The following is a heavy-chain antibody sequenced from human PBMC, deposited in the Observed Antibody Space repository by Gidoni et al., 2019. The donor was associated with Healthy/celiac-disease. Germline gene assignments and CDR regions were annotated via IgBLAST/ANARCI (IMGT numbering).Heavy chain of an antibody. J-gene: IGHJ6*03. CDR3: AKAGLDCSSTSCPQDRHYYYYYMDV. D-gene: IGHD2-2*01. CDR2: ITYDGSNK. Sequence: QVQLVESGGGVVQPGRSLRRSCAASGFTFSSYGMHWVRQAQGKGLEGVAVITYDGSNKYYADSVKGRFTISRDNSKNTLYLQMNSLRAEDTAVYYCAKAGLDCSSTSCPQDRHYYYYYMDVWGKGTTVTVSS. CDR1: GFTFSSYG. V-gene: IGHV3-30*18.